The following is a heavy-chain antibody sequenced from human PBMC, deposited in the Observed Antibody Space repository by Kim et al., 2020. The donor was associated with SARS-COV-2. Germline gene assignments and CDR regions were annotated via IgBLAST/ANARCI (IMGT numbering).Heavy chain of an antibody. CDR1: GFAFTNYA. J-gene: IGHJ4*02. D-gene: IGHD2-15*01. CDR3: AKAPSPYCRGVRCYPFDY. CDR2: STAGGTAT. Sequence: GGSLRLSCVASGFAFTNYAMNWVRQAPEKGLEWVSSSTAGGTATYHADSVKGRFTISRDDSKNTLYLQMNNLRTEDTAVYYCAKAPSPYCRGVRCYPFDYWGQGTLVAVSS. V-gene: IGHV3-23*01.